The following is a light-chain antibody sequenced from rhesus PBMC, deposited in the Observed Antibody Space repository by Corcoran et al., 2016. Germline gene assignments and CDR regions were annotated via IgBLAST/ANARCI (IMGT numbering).Light chain of an antibody. J-gene: IGLJ6*01. Sequence: QAALTQPRSVSASPGQSVTISCTGTSNDIGANKYVSWYRQPPGTAPKVLIYEVSKRAFGVSARFSGAKSGNTASLTISGLQAEDAADYDCSSFAANNSFVFGSGTKLTVL. CDR1: SNDIGANKY. CDR2: EVS. V-gene: IGLV2-32*02. CDR3: SSFAANNSFV.